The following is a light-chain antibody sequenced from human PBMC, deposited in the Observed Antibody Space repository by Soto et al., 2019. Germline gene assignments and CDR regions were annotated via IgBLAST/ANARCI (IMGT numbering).Light chain of an antibody. CDR1: QSTAKF. Sequence: DIQMTQSPSTLSASVGYRLTITCRASQSTAKFLDWYQKKKGKAPKLVIYGTSTLPSGVPSRSSGSGYGTDFTITISRLKTEDFATYYCQQSYSSLWTFGHGTKVDIK. V-gene: IGKV1-39*01. CDR2: GTS. J-gene: IGKJ1*01. CDR3: QQSYSSLWT.